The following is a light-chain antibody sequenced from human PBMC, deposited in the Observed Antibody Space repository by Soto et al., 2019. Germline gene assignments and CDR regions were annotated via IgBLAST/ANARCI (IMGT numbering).Light chain of an antibody. J-gene: IGLJ3*02. CDR2: DIN. CDR3: CSYAGDYTVV. CDR1: RSDVGAYNY. V-gene: IGLV2-11*01. Sequence: QSALTQPRSVSGSPGQSFTISCTGTRSDVGAYNYVSWYQQHPGTAPKLMLYDINKRPSGVPDRFSGSKSGNTASLTISGLQAEDEADYYCCSYAGDYTVVFGGGTKVTVL.